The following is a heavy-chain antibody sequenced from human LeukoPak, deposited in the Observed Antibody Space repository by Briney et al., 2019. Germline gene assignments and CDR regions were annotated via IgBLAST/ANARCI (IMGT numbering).Heavy chain of an antibody. CDR1: GGSISSYY. Sequence: NASETLSLTCTVSGGSISSYYWSWIRQPPGEGLEWIGYIYYSGSPNYNPSLKSRVTISVDTSKNQFSLKLSSVTAGDTAVYYCARDREGYFDYWGQGTLVTVSS. CDR2: IYYSGSP. V-gene: IGHV4-59*01. J-gene: IGHJ4*02. CDR3: ARDREGYFDY. D-gene: IGHD1-26*01.